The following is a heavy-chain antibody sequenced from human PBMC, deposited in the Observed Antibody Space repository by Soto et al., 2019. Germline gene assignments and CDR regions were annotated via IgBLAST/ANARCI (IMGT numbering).Heavy chain of an antibody. V-gene: IGHV1-3*01. D-gene: IGHD6-19*01. CDR1: GYTFTSYA. CDR3: AREGSYSSRWYYFDY. CDR2: INAGNGNT. Sequence: ASLKVSCKASGYTFTSYAMHWVRQAPGQRLEWMGWINAGNGNTKYSQKFQGRVTITRDTSASTAYMELSSLRSEDTAVYYCAREGSYSSRWYYFDYWGQGTLVTVSS. J-gene: IGHJ4*02.